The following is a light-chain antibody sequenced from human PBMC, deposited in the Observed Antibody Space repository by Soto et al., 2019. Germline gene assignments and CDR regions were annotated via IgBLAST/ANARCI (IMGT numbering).Light chain of an antibody. CDR1: SSNIGAGYD. Sequence: QAVVTQPPSVSGAPGQRVTISCTGSSSNIGAGYDVHWYQQLPGTAPKLLIYVNTNRPSGVPGRFYGSKSGTSASLAIIGLQAEDEADYYCQSYDTTLSGWVFGGGTQLTVL. CDR2: VNT. J-gene: IGLJ3*02. CDR3: QSYDTTLSGWV. V-gene: IGLV1-40*01.